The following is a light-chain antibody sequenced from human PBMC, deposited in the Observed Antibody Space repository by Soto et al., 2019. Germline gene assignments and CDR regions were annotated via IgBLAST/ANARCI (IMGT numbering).Light chain of an antibody. CDR2: GAS. J-gene: IGKJ4*01. CDR3: QQYGSSPPGLT. Sequence: EIVLTQSPGTLSLSPGERDTLSCRASQSFSISFLAWYQQKPGQAPMLLIYGASSRATGIPVWFSGSGSGIDFTLTISRLEPEDFAVYYCQQYGSSPPGLTFGGGTKVDIK. V-gene: IGKV3-20*01. CDR1: QSFSISF.